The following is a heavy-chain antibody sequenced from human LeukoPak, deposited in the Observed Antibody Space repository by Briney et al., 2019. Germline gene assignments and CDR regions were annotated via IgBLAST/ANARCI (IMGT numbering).Heavy chain of an antibody. CDR2: TYYRSKWSY. J-gene: IGHJ4*02. CDR3: ARVRSGIFEY. D-gene: IGHD1-14*01. V-gene: IGHV6-1*01. CDR1: GDSVSSNTVT. Sequence: SQTLSLTCAISGDSVSSNTVTWNWIRQSPSRGLEWLGGTYYRSKWSYDYAISVKSRITINPDTSKNQFSLQLNSVTPEDTAVYYCARVRSGIFEYWGQGALVTVSS.